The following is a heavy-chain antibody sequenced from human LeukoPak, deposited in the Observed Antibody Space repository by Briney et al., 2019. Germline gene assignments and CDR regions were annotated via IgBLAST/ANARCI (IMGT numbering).Heavy chain of an antibody. V-gene: IGHV5-51*01. CDR2: IYPGDSDT. Sequence: GHPLQISCKVSEYSFTSHWSGWWGQMPEKGLEGMGIIYPGDSDTRYRPSFQGQVPISPDKSISPAYLQWSSLKASDPAMYYCARRPRLPLGEPFEWWGQGTRVRVPS. CDR1: EYSFTSHW. J-gene: IGHJ1*01. CDR3: ARRPRLPLGEPFEW. D-gene: IGHD3-9*01.